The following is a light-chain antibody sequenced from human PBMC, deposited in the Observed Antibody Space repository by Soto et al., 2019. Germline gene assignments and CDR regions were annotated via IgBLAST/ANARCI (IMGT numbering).Light chain of an antibody. CDR2: GAS. Sequence: EIVMTQSPATLSVSPGERATLSCRASETVHSNLAWYQQKPGQAPRLLIYGASTRATGIPARFSGSGSGTEFTLTISSLQSEDFAVYYCQQYNNWWAFGQGTKVDIK. V-gene: IGKV3-15*01. J-gene: IGKJ1*01. CDR3: QQYNNWWA. CDR1: ETVHSN.